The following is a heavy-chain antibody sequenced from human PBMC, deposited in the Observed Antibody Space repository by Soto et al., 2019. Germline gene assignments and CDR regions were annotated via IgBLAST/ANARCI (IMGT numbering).Heavy chain of an antibody. Sequence: GGSLRLSCSASRFTFGGYAMSWVRQAPGKGLEWVAGITGNAANTVYADSVKGRFTISRDNSKNALYLQLNSLRAEDTAVYFCAKAARDCGGDCYSSYFDSWGQGALVTVSS. CDR2: ITGNAANT. D-gene: IGHD2-21*02. CDR1: RFTFGGYA. CDR3: AKAARDCGGDCYSSYFDS. J-gene: IGHJ4*02. V-gene: IGHV3-23*01.